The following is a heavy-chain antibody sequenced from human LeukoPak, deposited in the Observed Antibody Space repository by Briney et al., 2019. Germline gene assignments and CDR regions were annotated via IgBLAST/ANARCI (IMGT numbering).Heavy chain of an antibody. CDR3: AREYRSPDIVATIVAFDI. J-gene: IGHJ3*02. Sequence: PSETLSLTCAVSGGSISSSNWWSWVRQPPGKGLEWIGEIYHSGSTNYNPSPKSRVTISVDMSKNQFSLKLSSVTAADTAVYYCAREYRSPDIVATIVAFDIWGQGTMVTVSS. CDR2: IYHSGST. D-gene: IGHD5-12*01. CDR1: GGSISSSNW. V-gene: IGHV4-4*02.